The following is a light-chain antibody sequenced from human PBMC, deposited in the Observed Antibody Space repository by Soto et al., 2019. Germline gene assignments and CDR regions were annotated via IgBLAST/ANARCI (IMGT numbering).Light chain of an antibody. Sequence: QSGLTQPASVSGSPGQSITISCTGISSDVGSYNLVSWYQQHPGKAPKVMIYEGSKRPSGVSNRFSGSKSGNTASRTISGLQAEDEADYYCCSYAGSSTYVFGTGTKVTVL. CDR1: SSDVGSYNL. CDR2: EGS. V-gene: IGLV2-23*01. J-gene: IGLJ1*01. CDR3: CSYAGSSTYV.